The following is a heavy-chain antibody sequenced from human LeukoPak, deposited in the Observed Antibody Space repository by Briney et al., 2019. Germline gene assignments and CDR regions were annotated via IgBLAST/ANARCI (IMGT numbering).Heavy chain of an antibody. CDR2: IRYDGSNK. CDR3: AKGIDYGGNGGSLDY. Sequence: GGSLRLSCAASGFTFSSYGMHWVRQAPAKGLEWVAFIRYDGSNKYYADSVKGRFTISRDNSKNTLYLQMNSLRAEDTAVYYCAKGIDYGGNGGSLDYWGQGTLVTVSS. D-gene: IGHD4-23*01. CDR1: GFTFSSYG. V-gene: IGHV3-30*02. J-gene: IGHJ4*02.